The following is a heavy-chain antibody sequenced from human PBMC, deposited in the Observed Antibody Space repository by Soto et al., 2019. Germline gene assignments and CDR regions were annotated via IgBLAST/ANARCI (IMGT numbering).Heavy chain of an antibody. CDR3: TRGGPLYYDSSGYYYYFDY. CDR2: INPSGGST. J-gene: IGHJ4*02. CDR1: GYTFTSYY. Sequence: ASVKVSCKASGYTFTSYYIHWVRQAPGQGLEWMGIINPSGGSTTYVQNFQGRVTMTRDTSTTTVYMELSGLRSEDTAVYYCTRGGPLYYDSSGYYYYFDYWGQGTLVTVSS. V-gene: IGHV1-46*01. D-gene: IGHD3-22*01.